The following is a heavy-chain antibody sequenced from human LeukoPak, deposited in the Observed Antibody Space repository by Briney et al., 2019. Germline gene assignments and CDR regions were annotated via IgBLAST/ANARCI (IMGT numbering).Heavy chain of an antibody. Sequence: AGGSLRLSCAASGLTFTNHYMDWVRRAPGKGLEWVGRITNTPNNYRIGYAASVRGRFTISRDDSKNSLYLQMNSLKADDTAIYYCARDTATALDYWGQGTLVTVSS. CDR2: ITNTPNNYRI. J-gene: IGHJ4*02. CDR1: GLTFTNHY. D-gene: IGHD6-13*01. CDR3: ARDTATALDY. V-gene: IGHV3-72*01.